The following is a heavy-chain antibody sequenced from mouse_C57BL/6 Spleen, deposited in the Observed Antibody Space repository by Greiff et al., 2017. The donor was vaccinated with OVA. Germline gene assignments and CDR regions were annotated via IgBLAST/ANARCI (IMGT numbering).Heavy chain of an antibody. CDR3: ARGDVPEGLAY. CDR1: GYTFTSYW. Sequence: QVQLQQPGAELVMPGASVKLSCKASGYTFTSYWMHWVKQRPGQGLEWIGEIDPSDSYTNYNQKFKGKSTLPVDKSSSTAYMQLSSLTSEGSAVYYCARGDVPEGLAYGGQGTLVTVSA. V-gene: IGHV1-69*01. J-gene: IGHJ3*01. CDR2: IDPSDSYT.